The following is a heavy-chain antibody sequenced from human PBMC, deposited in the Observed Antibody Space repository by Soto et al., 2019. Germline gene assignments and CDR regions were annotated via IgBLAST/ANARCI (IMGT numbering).Heavy chain of an antibody. V-gene: IGHV1-46*01. J-gene: IGHJ4*02. D-gene: IGHD3-22*01. CDR1: EYSFTSYY. CDR3: AATRGYSPPFDS. CDR2: IDPSGDNT. Sequence: QVQLVQSGAEVKKPGASAKVSCTASEYSFTSYYMHWVRRAPGQGLEWMGMIDPSGDNTGYPQKFQGRVTMTSDTSTSTVYMELSSLRSEDTAMYYCAATRGYSPPFDSWGQGTRVTVS.